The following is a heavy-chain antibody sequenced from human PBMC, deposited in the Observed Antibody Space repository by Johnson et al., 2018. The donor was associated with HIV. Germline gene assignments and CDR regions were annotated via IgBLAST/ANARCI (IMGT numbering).Heavy chain of an antibody. Sequence: QVYLVESGGGVVQPGRSPRLSCAASGFTFSTYGMHWVRQAPGRGLEWVAVIWFDGSIQYYADSVKGRFTISRDNSKNTLFLQMGSLRVEDTAVYYCARDWEKNSSGFYPTVMGIWGQGTRVTVSS. CDR2: IWFDGSIQ. J-gene: IGHJ3*02. V-gene: IGHV3-33*01. CDR1: GFTFSTYG. D-gene: IGHD3-22*01. CDR3: ARDWEKNSSGFYPTVMGI.